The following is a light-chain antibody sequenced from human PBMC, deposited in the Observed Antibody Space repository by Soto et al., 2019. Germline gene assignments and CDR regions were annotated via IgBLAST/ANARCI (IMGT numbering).Light chain of an antibody. J-gene: IGKJ2*01. CDR1: QSVSSN. CDR2: GAS. V-gene: IGKV3-15*01. CDR3: HQYGNGAYT. Sequence: EIVMTQSPATLSVSPGERATLSCRASQSVSSNLAWYQQRPGQAPRLLIYGASSRATGFPARFSGGGSGTDFTLAISRLAPEDFAVYYCHQYGNGAYTVGQGTKVDIK.